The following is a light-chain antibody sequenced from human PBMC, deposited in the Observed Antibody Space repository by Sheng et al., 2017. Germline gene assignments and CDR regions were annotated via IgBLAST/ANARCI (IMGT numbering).Light chain of an antibody. CDR1: KLGNEF. Sequence: SLELTQPPSVSVSPGQTAVITCSGHKLGNEFAHWYQQKPGQSPVLVIYRDNKRPSGIPERFSGSNSGNTATLTISGTQAIDEADYYCQAWDSSTHVVFGGGTKLTVL. CDR3: QAWDSSTHVV. CDR2: RDN. J-gene: IGLJ3*02. V-gene: IGLV3-1*01.